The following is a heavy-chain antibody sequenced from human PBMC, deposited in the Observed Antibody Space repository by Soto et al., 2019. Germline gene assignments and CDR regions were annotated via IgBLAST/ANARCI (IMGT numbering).Heavy chain of an antibody. CDR2: AYFSGGNT. CDR1: GDSMMGYHFY. V-gene: IGHV4-39*01. Sequence: LSLTCSVSGDSMMGYHFYWGWIRQAPGKGLEWIGSAYFSGGNTYYSPSLKSRVSISVDTSKNEFSLRLTSLTAADTAVYFCAYGPSRAWIDYWVQGTRVTFSS. J-gene: IGHJ4*02. CDR3: AYGPSRAWIDY. D-gene: IGHD1-1*01.